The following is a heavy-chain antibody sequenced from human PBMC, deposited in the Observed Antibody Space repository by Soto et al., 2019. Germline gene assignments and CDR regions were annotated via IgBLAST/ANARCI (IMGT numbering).Heavy chain of an antibody. CDR2: IYYSGST. V-gene: IGHV4-61*01. Sequence: QVQLQESGPGLVKPSETLSLTCTVSGGSVSSGSYYWSWIRQPPGKGLGWIGYIYYSGSTNYNPSLKSRVTISVDTSKNQFSLKLSSVTAADTAVYYCAREVTVTTFDAFDIWGQGTMVTVSS. CDR1: GGSVSSGSYY. CDR3: AREVTVTTFDAFDI. D-gene: IGHD4-17*01. J-gene: IGHJ3*02.